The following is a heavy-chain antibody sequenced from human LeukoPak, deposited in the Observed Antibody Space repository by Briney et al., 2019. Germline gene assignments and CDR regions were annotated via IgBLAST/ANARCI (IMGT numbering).Heavy chain of an antibody. Sequence: PGGSLRLSCAASGFTFSGYGMHWVRQAPGKGLEWVAFIHYDGSNKYYADSVKGRFTISRDNSKNTLYLQTNSLGAEDTAVYYCAKDHGGSFDYWGQGALVTVSS. J-gene: IGHJ4*02. D-gene: IGHD4-23*01. CDR3: AKDHGGSFDY. CDR1: GFTFSGYG. V-gene: IGHV3-30*02. CDR2: IHYDGSNK.